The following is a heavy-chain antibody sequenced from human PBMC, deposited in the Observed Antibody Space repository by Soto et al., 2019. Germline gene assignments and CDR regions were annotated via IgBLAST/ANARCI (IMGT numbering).Heavy chain of an antibody. J-gene: IGHJ6*02. V-gene: IGHV4-39*07. CDR2: IYYSGST. CDR3: ARQLLILDYDYYYGMDV. D-gene: IGHD3-22*01. CDR1: GGSISSSSYY. Sequence: SETLSLTCTVSGGSISSSSYYWGWIRQPPGKGLEWIGSIYYSGSTYYTPSLKSRVTISVDTSKNQFSLKLSSVPAADAAVYYCARQLLILDYDYYYGMDVWGQGTTVTVSS.